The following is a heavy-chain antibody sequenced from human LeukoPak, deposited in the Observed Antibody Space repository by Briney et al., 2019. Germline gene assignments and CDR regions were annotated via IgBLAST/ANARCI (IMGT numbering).Heavy chain of an antibody. V-gene: IGHV1-69*13. D-gene: IGHD3-22*01. Sequence: SVKVSCKASGGTFSSYAISWVRQAPGQGLEWMGGIIPIFGTANYAQEFQGRVTITADESTSTAYMELSSLRSEDTAVYYCAPYDSSGYYFDYWGQGTLVTVSS. J-gene: IGHJ4*02. CDR2: IIPIFGTA. CDR1: GGTFSSYA. CDR3: APYDSSGYYFDY.